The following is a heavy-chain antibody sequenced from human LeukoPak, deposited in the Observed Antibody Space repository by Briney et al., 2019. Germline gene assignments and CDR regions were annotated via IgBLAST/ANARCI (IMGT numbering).Heavy chain of an antibody. CDR3: ARVSDVILWDL. D-gene: IGHD2/OR15-2a*01. CDR1: GFTLSPYA. CDR2: ISFDGVNK. V-gene: IGHV3-30*04. J-gene: IGHJ3*01. Sequence: GRSLRLSCAASGFTLSPYAMHWVRQAPGKGLEWVAVISFDGVNKYYADSVKGRFTISRDNSKNTLYLQMSSLRTEDSALYYCARVSDVILWDLWGQGTLVTVSS.